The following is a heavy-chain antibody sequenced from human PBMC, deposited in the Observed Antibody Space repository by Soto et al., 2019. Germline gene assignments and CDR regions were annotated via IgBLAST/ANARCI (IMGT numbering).Heavy chain of an antibody. Sequence: ASVKVSCKASGYTFTGYYMHWVRQAPGQGLEWMGWINPNSGGTNYAQKFQGWVTMTRDTSISTAYMELSRLRSDDTAVYYCARDSSSSPERGPIIDYWGQGTLVTVSS. D-gene: IGHD6-6*01. CDR1: GYTFTGYY. V-gene: IGHV1-2*04. CDR3: ARDSSSSPERGPIIDY. CDR2: INPNSGGT. J-gene: IGHJ4*02.